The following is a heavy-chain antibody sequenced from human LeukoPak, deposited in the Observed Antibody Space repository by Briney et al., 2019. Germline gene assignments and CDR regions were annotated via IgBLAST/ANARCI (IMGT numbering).Heavy chain of an antibody. CDR1: GYTFTGYY. CDR3: AGVLWFGELGSFDI. J-gene: IGHJ3*02. CDR2: INPNSGGT. V-gene: IGHV1-2*02. Sequence: ASVKVSCKASGYTFTGYYMHWVRQAPGQGLEWMGWINPNSGGTNYAQKFQGRVTMTRDTSISTAYMELSRLRSDDTAVYYCAGVLWFGELGSFDIWGQGTMVTVSS. D-gene: IGHD3-10*01.